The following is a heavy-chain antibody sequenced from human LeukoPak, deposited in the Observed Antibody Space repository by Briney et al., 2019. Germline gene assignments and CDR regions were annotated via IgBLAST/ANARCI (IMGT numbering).Heavy chain of an antibody. Sequence: SETLSLTCAVYGGSFSGYYWSWIRQPPGKGLEWIGEINHSGSTNYNPSLKSRVTISVDTSKNQFSLKLSSVTAADTAVYYCARGVGYCIGGTCHRFDSWGQGTLVTVSS. CDR2: INHSGST. CDR3: ARGVGYCIGGTCHRFDS. J-gene: IGHJ4*02. V-gene: IGHV4-34*01. D-gene: IGHD2-15*01. CDR1: GGSFSGYY.